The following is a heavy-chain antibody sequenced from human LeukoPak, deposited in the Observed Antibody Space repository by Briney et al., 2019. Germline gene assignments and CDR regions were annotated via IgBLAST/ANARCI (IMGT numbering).Heavy chain of an antibody. Sequence: ASVKVSCKASGYTFTGYYMHWVRQAPGQGLEWMGIINPSGGSTSYAQKFQGRVTMTRDTSTSTVYMELSSLRSEDTAVYYCARGGTWELLSGPNFDYWGQGTLVTVSS. D-gene: IGHD1-26*01. CDR2: INPSGGST. J-gene: IGHJ4*02. CDR1: GYTFTGYY. V-gene: IGHV1-46*01. CDR3: ARGGTWELLSGPNFDY.